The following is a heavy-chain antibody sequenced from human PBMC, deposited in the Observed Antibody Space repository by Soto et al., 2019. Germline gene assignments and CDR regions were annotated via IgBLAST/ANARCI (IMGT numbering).Heavy chain of an antibody. CDR1: GGSISRGDYY. CDR3: ARDRGIGPQGDYYGMDV. Sequence: QVQLKESGPGLVKPSPTLSLTFTVSGGSISRGDYYWSWIRQPPGKGLECLGYIYYSGSTYYNPSLKSRVTISVDTSKNQFSLKLSSVTSADTAVYYGARDRGIGPQGDYYGMDVWVQGTTVTVSS. V-gene: IGHV4-30-4*01. D-gene: IGHD2-15*01. J-gene: IGHJ6*02. CDR2: IYYSGST.